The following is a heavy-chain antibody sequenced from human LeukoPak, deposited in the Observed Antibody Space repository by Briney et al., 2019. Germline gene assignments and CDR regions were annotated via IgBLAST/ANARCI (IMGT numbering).Heavy chain of an antibody. CDR2: ISAYNGNT. V-gene: IGHV1-18*01. CDR1: GYTFTSYG. D-gene: IGHD3-9*01. CDR3: ARESGDILTGYPNIDY. J-gene: IGHJ4*02. Sequence: ASVKVSCKASGYTFTSYGISWVRQAPGQGLEWMGWISAYNGNTNYAQKLQGRVTMTTDTSTSTAYRELRSLRSDDTAVYYCARESGDILTGYPNIDYWGQGTLVTVSS.